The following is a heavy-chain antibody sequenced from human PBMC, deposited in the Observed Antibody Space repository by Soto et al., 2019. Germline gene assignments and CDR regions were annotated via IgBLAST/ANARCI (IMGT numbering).Heavy chain of an antibody. CDR3: VRSGTSSGRFSDY. V-gene: IGHV5-51*01. CDR1: GYTFTSYW. Sequence: GESLKISCKGSGYTFTSYWIGWVRQMPGEGLEWMGVIYPSDSDIRYSPSFQGKVTISADKSITTAYLQWSSLKAADAAMYYCVRSGTSSGRFSDYWGQGTLVTVSS. CDR2: IYPSDSDI. D-gene: IGHD2-15*01. J-gene: IGHJ4*02.